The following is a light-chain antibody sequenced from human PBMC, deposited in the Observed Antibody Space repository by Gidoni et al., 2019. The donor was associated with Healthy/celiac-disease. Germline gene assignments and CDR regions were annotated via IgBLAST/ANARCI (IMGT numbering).Light chain of an antibody. Sequence: DIVITQSPDPLAVSLGERATINCKASQSVLYSSNNKNYLAWYQQKPGQPPKLLIYWASTRESGVPARFSGSGSGTDFTLTISSLQAEDVAVYYCQQYYSTFCTFGQXTKLEIK. V-gene: IGKV4-1*01. CDR2: WAS. CDR1: QSVLYSSNNKNY. J-gene: IGKJ2*02. CDR3: QQYYSTFCT.